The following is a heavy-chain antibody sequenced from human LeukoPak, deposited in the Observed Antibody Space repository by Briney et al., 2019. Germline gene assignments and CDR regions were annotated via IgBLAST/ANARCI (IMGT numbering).Heavy chain of an antibody. CDR2: INHSGST. CDR3: ARPHGAVAGTEDYFDY. J-gene: IGHJ4*02. V-gene: IGHV4-34*01. D-gene: IGHD6-19*01. Sequence: ASETLSLTCAVYGGSFRGYYWSWIRQPPGKGLEWIGEINHSGSTNYNPSLKSRVTISVDTSKNQFSLKLSSVTAADTAVYYCARPHGAVAGTEDYFDYWGQGTLVTVSS. CDR1: GGSFRGYY.